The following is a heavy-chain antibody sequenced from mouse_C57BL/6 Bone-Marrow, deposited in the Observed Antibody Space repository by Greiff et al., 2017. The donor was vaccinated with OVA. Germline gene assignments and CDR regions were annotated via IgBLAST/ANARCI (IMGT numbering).Heavy chain of an antibody. D-gene: IGHD2-13*01. J-gene: IGHJ2*01. Sequence: QVQLQQPGAELVKPGASVKVSCKASGYTFTSYWMPWVKQRPGQGLEWIGRIHPSDSDTNYNQKFKGKATLTVDKSSSTAYLQLSSLTSEDSAVYYCASEVGDPYYFDYWGQGTTLTVSS. CDR1: GYTFTSYW. CDR2: IHPSDSDT. CDR3: ASEVGDPYYFDY. V-gene: IGHV1-74*01.